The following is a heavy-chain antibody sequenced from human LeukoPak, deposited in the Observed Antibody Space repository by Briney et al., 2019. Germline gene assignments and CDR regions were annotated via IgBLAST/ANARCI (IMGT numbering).Heavy chain of an antibody. CDR3: ARGGWAVLEYSSSSGFDP. V-gene: IGHV1-2*02. CDR1: GYTFTDYY. Sequence: GASVKVSCKASGYTFTDYYMHWVRQAPGQGPEWMGWINPNSGGTTYAQKFQGRVTMTRDTSISTAYMELSRLRSDDTAVYYCARGGWAVLEYSSSSGFDPWGQGTLVTVSS. J-gene: IGHJ5*02. D-gene: IGHD6-6*01. CDR2: INPNSGGT.